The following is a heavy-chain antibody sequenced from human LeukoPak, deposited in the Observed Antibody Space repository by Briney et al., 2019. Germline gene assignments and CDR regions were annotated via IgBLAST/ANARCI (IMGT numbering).Heavy chain of an antibody. CDR3: TTDISLFDY. CDR1: GFTFSNYA. V-gene: IGHV3-30*04. Sequence: PGKSLRLSCAASGFTFSNYAIHWVRQAPGKGLEWVAAIPYDGNNKYYADSVKGRFTISRDNSKNTLFLQIHSLRAEDTALYYCTTDISLFDYWGQGTLVTVSS. D-gene: IGHD3-3*02. CDR2: IPYDGNNK. J-gene: IGHJ4*02.